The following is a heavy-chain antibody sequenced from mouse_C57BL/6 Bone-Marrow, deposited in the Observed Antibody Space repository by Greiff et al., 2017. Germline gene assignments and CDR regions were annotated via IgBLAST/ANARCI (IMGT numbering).Heavy chain of an antibody. V-gene: IGHV10-3*01. Sequence: EVQRVESGGGLVQPKGSLKLSCAASGFTFNTYAMHWVRQAPGKGLEWVARIRSKSSNYATYYADSVKDRFTISRDDSQSMLYLQMNNLKTEDTAMYYCVRGDGYYLYYYAMDYWGQGTSVTVSS. CDR1: GFTFNTYA. CDR2: IRSKSSNYAT. CDR3: VRGDGYYLYYYAMDY. D-gene: IGHD2-3*01. J-gene: IGHJ4*01.